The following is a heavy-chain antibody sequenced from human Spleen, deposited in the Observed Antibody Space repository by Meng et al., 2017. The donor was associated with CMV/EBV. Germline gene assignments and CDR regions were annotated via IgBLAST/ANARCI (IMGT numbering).Heavy chain of an antibody. J-gene: IGHJ4*02. CDR1: GYTFTFYH. CDR3: ARDNNWGPDY. V-gene: IGHV1-2*02. Sequence: ASVKVSCKASGYTFTFYHIHWVRQAPGQGLEWMGWIHPHRGDTNYAQQFQGRVTLTRDTSINTGYMELTRLTSDDTAVYYCARDNNWGPDYWGQGTLVTVS. D-gene: IGHD7-27*01. CDR2: IHPHRGDT.